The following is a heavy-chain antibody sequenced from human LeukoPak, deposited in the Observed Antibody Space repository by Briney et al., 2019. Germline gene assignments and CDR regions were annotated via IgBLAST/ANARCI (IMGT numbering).Heavy chain of an antibody. D-gene: IGHD3-22*01. Sequence: SETLSLTCTVSGYSISSGYYWGRIRQPPGKGLEWIGSIYYSGSTYYNPSLKSRVTISVDTSKNQFSLKLSSVTAADTAVYFCARGPYSYDSSGAFDIWGQGTMVTVSS. CDR1: GYSISSGYY. V-gene: IGHV4-38-2*02. J-gene: IGHJ3*02. CDR2: IYYSGST. CDR3: ARGPYSYDSSGAFDI.